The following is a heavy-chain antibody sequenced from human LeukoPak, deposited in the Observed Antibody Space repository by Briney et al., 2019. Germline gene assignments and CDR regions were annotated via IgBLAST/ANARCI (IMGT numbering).Heavy chain of an antibody. CDR3: ARHAVYAGSGWSFDY. V-gene: IGHV4-61*02. D-gene: IGHD6-19*01. Sequence: SQTLSLTCTVSGVSIGSTHYYWGWIRQPAGKGLEWIGRVYFSGSTNYNPSLKGRVTISVDTSKNQFSLSLMSVTAADTAVYYCARHAVYAGSGWSFDYWGQGTLVTVSS. CDR1: GVSIGSTHYY. J-gene: IGHJ4*02. CDR2: VYFSGST.